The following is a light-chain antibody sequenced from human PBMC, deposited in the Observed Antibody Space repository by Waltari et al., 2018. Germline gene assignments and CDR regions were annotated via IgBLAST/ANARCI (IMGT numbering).Light chain of an antibody. V-gene: IGLV2-14*01. CDR1: SSDVGGYIY. CDR3: TSYASIGTYV. CDR2: DVS. J-gene: IGLJ1*01. Sequence: QSALTQPASVSGSPGQSITISCTGSSSDVGGYIYVSWYQQHPGKAPKVLIYDVSKWPSGVSNRFSGSKSGNTASLTISGLQAEDEADYYCTSYASIGTYVFGTGTKVTVL.